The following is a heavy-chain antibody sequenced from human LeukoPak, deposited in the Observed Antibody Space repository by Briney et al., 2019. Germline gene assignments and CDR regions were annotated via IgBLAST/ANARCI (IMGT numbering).Heavy chain of an antibody. CDR3: ARSPSFGGVVVYYYYMDV. D-gene: IGHD3-22*01. Sequence: SVKVSCKASGGTFSSYAISWVRQAPGQGLEWMGRIIPIFGTANYAQKFQGRVTITTDESTSTAYMELSSLRSEGTAVYYCARSPSFGGVVVYYYYMDVWGKGTTVTVSS. CDR1: GGTFSSYA. CDR2: IIPIFGTA. V-gene: IGHV1-69*05. J-gene: IGHJ6*03.